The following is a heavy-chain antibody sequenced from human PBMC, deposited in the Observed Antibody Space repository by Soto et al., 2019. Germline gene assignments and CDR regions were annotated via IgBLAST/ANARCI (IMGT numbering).Heavy chain of an antibody. Sequence: QVQLQGSGPGLVKPSETLSLTCTVSGGSISDYYCSWIRQPPGKGLGWIGYIHDSGSTNYNPSLKSRVTISIDTSKNQFSLNLNSVTAADTAVYYCARGAYWYFDLWGRGTLVTVSS. CDR1: GGSISDYY. CDR3: ARGAYWYFDL. V-gene: IGHV4-59*01. CDR2: IHDSGST. J-gene: IGHJ2*01.